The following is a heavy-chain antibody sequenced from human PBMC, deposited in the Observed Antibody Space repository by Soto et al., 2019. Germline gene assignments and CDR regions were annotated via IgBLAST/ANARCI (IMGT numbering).Heavy chain of an antibody. CDR1: GFTFSSYA. Sequence: QVQLVESGGGVVQPGRSLRLSCVASGFTFSSYAMHWVRQAPGKGLEWVAVIWYDGSNKYYADSVKGRLTISRDNSKSTLYLQMNSLRAEDTAVYYCAKQAVVAAVDIWGLGTMVTVSS. CDR2: IWYDGSNK. D-gene: IGHD2-2*01. V-gene: IGHV3-30*18. J-gene: IGHJ3*02. CDR3: AKQAVVAAVDI.